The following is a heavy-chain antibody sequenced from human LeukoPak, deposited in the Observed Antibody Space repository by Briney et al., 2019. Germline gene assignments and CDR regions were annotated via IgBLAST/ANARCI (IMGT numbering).Heavy chain of an antibody. CDR2: IRYDGSNK. Sequence: GGSLRLSCAASGFSVSSTYMTWIRQAPGKGLEWVAFIRYDGSNKYYADSVKGRFTISRDNSKNTLYLQMNSLRAEDTAVYYCAKHHVAGTRDDYWGQGTLVTVSS. CDR3: AKHHVAGTRDDY. CDR1: GFSVSSTY. J-gene: IGHJ4*02. V-gene: IGHV3-30*02. D-gene: IGHD6-19*01.